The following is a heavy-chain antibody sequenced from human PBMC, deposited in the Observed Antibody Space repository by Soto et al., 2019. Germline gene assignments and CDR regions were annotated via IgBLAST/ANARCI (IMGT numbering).Heavy chain of an antibody. CDR2: MSAYNTNT. CDR1: GYTFTSYH. J-gene: IGHJ4*02. V-gene: IGHV1-18*01. Sequence: QVQLVQSGAEVKKPGASVKVSCKTSGYTFTSYHISWVRQAPGQGLEWMGWMSAYNTNTNYAQKFQGRVTMTTDTLKSTAYMELRSLRSDDTAVYYCARDTPPTDCWGQGTLVTVSS. CDR3: ARDTPPTDC.